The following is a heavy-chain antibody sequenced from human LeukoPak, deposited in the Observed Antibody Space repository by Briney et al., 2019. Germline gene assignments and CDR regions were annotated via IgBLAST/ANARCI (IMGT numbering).Heavy chain of an antibody. CDR1: GFTFSDYY. Sequence: GGSLRLSCAAPGFTFSDYYMSWIRQAPGKGLEWVLYISSSSSYTNYADSVKGRFTISRDNAKNSLYLQMNSLRAEDTAVYYCARERDGGVIVGADYWGQGTLVTVSS. CDR3: ARERDGGVIVGADY. D-gene: IGHD3-16*02. V-gene: IGHV3-11*06. J-gene: IGHJ4*02. CDR2: ISSSSSYT.